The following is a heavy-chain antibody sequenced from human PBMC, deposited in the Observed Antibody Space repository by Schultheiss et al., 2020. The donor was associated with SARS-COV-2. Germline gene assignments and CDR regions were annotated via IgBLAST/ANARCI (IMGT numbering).Heavy chain of an antibody. CDR3: ARNLGYCSTCSWFDP. CDR1: GGSISSYY. J-gene: IGHJ5*02. D-gene: IGHD2-2*01. CDR2: IYYSGST. V-gene: IGHV4-59*12. Sequence: SETLSLTCTVSGGSISSYYWSWIRQPPGKGLEWIGYIYYSGSTYYNPSLKSRVTISVDTSKNQFSLKLSSVTAADTAVYYCARNLGYCSTCSWFDPWGQGTLVTVSS.